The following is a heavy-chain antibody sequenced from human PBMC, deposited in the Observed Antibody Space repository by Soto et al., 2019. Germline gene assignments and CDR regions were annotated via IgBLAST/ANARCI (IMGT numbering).Heavy chain of an antibody. D-gene: IGHD3-22*01. V-gene: IGHV3-15*07. CDR1: GFTFSNAW. CDR3: TTGFGYYDSGGYPPYYYYGMDV. CDR2: IKSKTYGGTT. Sequence: GGSLRLSCAASGFTFSNAWMNWVRQAPGKGLEWVGRIKSKTYGGTTDYAAPVKGRFTISRDDSKNTLYLQMNSLKTEDTAVYYCTTGFGYYDSGGYPPYYYYGMDVWGQGTTVTVSS. J-gene: IGHJ6*02.